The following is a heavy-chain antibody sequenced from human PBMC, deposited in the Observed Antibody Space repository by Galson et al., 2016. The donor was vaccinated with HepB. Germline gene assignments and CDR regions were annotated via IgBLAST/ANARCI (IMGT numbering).Heavy chain of an antibody. V-gene: IGHV1-2*06. D-gene: IGHD3-16*01. Sequence: SVKVSCKASGYTFSSYPIHWVRQAPGQGLEWMGRINPSSVDTNYAQNFQGRVTLTRDTSISTAYMELPSLTSDDTAVYYCARSISLRGNLYFDFWGQGTLVTFSS. J-gene: IGHJ4*02. CDR3: ARSISLRGNLYFDF. CDR1: GYTFSSYP. CDR2: INPSSVDT.